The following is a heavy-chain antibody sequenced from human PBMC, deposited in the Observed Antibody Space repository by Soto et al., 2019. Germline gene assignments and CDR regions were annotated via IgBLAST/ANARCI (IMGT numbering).Heavy chain of an antibody. CDR3: ARESAYSSSWYYYGMDV. D-gene: IGHD6-13*01. CDR1: GGTFSSYA. CDR2: IIPIFGTA. J-gene: IGHJ6*02. V-gene: IGHV1-69*01. Sequence: QVQLVQSGAEVKKPGSSVKVSCKASGGTFSSYAISWVRQAPGQGLVWMGGIIPIFGTANYAQKFQGRVTITADESTSTAYMELSSLRSEDTAVYYCARESAYSSSWYYYGMDVWGQGTTVTVSS.